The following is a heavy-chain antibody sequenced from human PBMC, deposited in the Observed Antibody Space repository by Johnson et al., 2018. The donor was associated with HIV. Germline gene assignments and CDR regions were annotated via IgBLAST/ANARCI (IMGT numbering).Heavy chain of an antibody. J-gene: IGHJ3*02. V-gene: IGHV3-48*04. D-gene: IGHD2-15*01. CDR1: GFTFSSYA. CDR2: ISSSGSTI. Sequence: EQLEESGGGVVQPGRSLRLSCAASGFTFSSYAMHWVRPAPGKGLEWVSYISSSGSTIYYADSVKGRFTISRDNDKNSLYLQMNSLRAEDTAVYYCARVAALYDAFDIWGQGTMVTVSS. CDR3: ARVAALYDAFDI.